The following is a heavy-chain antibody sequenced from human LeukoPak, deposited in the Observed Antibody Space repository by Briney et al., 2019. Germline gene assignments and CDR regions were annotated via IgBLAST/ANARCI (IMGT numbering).Heavy chain of an antibody. CDR2: IYYSGST. CDR1: GGSISNYY. J-gene: IGHJ5*02. V-gene: IGHV4-59*01. Sequence: SETLSLTCTVSGGSISNYYWSWIRQPPGKALEWIGYIYYSGSTNYNPSLRNRVTISVDMSKNQFSLKLNSVTAADTAVYYCARRAGGTMVRGPTKNWFDPWGQGTLVTVSS. D-gene: IGHD3-10*01. CDR3: ARRAGGTMVRGPTKNWFDP.